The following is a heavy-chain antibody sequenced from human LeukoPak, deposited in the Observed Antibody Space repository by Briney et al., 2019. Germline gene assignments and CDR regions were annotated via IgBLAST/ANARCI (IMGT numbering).Heavy chain of an antibody. D-gene: IGHD5/OR15-5a*01. J-gene: IGHJ4*02. CDR1: RFTFSNYW. CDR2: IKEDGSEI. V-gene: IGHV3-7*01. Sequence: GGSLRLSCAASRFTFSNYWMSWVRQAPGKGLEWVANIKEDGSEIYYVDSVKGRFTISRDNAKNSLYLQMNSLRVEDTAVYYCARGVYEFDYWGQGTLVTVSS. CDR3: ARGVYEFDY.